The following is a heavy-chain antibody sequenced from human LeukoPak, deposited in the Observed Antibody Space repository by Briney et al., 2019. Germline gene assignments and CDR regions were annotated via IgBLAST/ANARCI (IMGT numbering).Heavy chain of an antibody. CDR3: AGRAEYDIFGY. CDR1: GFTFSSYG. CDR2: IRYDGSNK. J-gene: IGHJ4*02. V-gene: IGHV3-30*02. Sequence: AGGSLRLSCAASGFTFSSYGMHWVRQAPGKGLEWVAFIRYDGSNKYYADSLKGRFTISRDNSKKTLYLQMNSLRAEDTAVYYCAGRAEYDIFGYWGQGTLVTVSS. D-gene: IGHD3-9*01.